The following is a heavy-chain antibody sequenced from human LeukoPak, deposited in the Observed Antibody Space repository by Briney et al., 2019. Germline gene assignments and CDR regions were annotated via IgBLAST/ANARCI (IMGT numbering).Heavy chain of an antibody. J-gene: IGHJ6*03. V-gene: IGHV4-4*07. Sequence: SETLSLTCTVSGGSISIYYWSWIRQPAGKGLEWIGRIYTSGSTNYNPSLKSRVTISVDTSKNQFSLKLSSVTAADTAVYYCARNIAVAGRGDYMDVWGKGTPVTISS. CDR3: ARNIAVAGRGDYMDV. CDR1: GGSISIYY. CDR2: IYTSGST. D-gene: IGHD6-19*01.